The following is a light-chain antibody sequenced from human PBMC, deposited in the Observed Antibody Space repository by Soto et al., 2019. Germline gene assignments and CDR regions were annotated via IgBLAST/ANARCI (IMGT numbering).Light chain of an antibody. CDR1: QSISSY. CDR3: QQSYSTHLT. V-gene: IGKV1-39*01. Sequence: DIQMNQSPSSLSASLRVRVTITFRASQSISSYLNWYQQKPGKAPKLMIYAASSLQSGVPSRFSGSGSGTDFTLTISSLQPEDFATYYCQQSYSTHLTLGGGTKLDIK. J-gene: IGKJ4*01. CDR2: AAS.